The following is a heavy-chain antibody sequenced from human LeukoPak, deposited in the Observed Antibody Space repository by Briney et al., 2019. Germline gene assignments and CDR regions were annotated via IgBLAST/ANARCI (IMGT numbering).Heavy chain of an antibody. D-gene: IGHD1-26*01. CDR2: TSSSDAGT. V-gene: IGHV3-23*01. Sequence: GGSLRLSCAASGFPLSSYAMSWVRQAPGKGLEWVSATSSSDAGTYYADSVRGRFSISRDNSKNTLYLQMNSLRLEDAAVYYCAKVVGPITPDAFDIWGQGTMVTVSS. CDR3: AKVVGPITPDAFDI. CDR1: GFPLSSYA. J-gene: IGHJ3*02.